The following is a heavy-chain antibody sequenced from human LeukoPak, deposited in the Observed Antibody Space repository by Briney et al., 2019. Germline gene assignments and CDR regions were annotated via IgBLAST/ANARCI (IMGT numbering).Heavy chain of an antibody. Sequence: GGSLKLPCAASGFTFSSYAMHWVRQAPGKGLEWVSSIGGSGGNKYYADSVKGRFTISRDNSKNTLYLQMNSLRAEDTAVYYCAKGVGSSPYDAFDIWGPGTMVTVSS. CDR3: AKGVGSSPYDAFDI. CDR1: GFTFSSYA. CDR2: IGGSGGNK. V-gene: IGHV3-23*01. D-gene: IGHD6-13*01. J-gene: IGHJ3*02.